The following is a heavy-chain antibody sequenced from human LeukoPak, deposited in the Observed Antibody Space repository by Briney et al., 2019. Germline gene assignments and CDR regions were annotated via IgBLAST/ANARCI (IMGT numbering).Heavy chain of an antibody. J-gene: IGHJ4*02. CDR1: GVSFSGYY. CDR2: INHSGST. CDR3: ARGDSGSYPE. Sequence: SETLSLTCAVYGVSFSGYYWSWIRQPPGKGLEWIGEINHSGSTNYNPSLKSRVTISVDTSKNQFSLKLSSVTAADTAVYYCARGDSGSYPEWGQGTLVTVSS. V-gene: IGHV4-34*01. D-gene: IGHD1-26*01.